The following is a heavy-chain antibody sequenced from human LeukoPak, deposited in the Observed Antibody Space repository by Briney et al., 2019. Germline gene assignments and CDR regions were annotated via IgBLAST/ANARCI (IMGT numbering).Heavy chain of an antibody. CDR3: AGALGMAFDY. Sequence: SETLSLTCTVSGGSISSYTWSWFRKPPGKGLEWIGYIYYSGSTNYNPSLKSRVTISVDTSKNQFSLKLSSVTAADTAVYYCAGALGMAFDYWGQGTLVTVSS. J-gene: IGHJ4*02. V-gene: IGHV4-59*13. CDR1: GGSISSYT. D-gene: IGHD1-20*01. CDR2: IYYSGST.